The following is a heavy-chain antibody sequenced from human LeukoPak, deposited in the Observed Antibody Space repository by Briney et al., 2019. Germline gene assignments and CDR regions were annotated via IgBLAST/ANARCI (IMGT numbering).Heavy chain of an antibody. J-gene: IGHJ4*02. CDR3: ARIMVRGVVDY. D-gene: IGHD3-10*01. V-gene: IGHV4-59*08. CDR2: IYYSGSA. Sequence: SETLSLTCTVSGGSISSYYWSWIRQPPGKGLEWIGYIYYSGSANYNPSLKSRVTISIDTSKNQFSLKLSSVTAADTAVYYCARIMVRGVVDYWGQGALVTVSS. CDR1: GGSISSYY.